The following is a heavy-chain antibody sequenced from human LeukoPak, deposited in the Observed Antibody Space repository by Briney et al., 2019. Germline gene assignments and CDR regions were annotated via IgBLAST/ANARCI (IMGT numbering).Heavy chain of an antibody. V-gene: IGHV3-48*02. D-gene: IGHD6-13*01. Sequence: GGSLRLSCAASGFTFSSYSMNWVRQAPGKGLEWVSYISSSSTIYYADSVKGRFTISRDNAKNSLYLQMNSLRDEDTAVYYCARDPLSSSWPRRYYFDYWGQGTLVTVSS. CDR2: ISSSSTI. J-gene: IGHJ4*02. CDR3: ARDPLSSSWPRRYYFDY. CDR1: GFTFSSYS.